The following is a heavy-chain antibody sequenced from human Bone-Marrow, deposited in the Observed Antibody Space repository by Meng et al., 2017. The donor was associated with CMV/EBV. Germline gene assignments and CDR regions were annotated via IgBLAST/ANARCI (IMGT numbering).Heavy chain of an antibody. Sequence: SETLSLTCTVSGVSISSYYWSWIRQPPGKGLECIGYIYYSGSTNYNPSLKSRVTFSVDTSKNQFSLNLTSVTAADTAVYYCARDYRQGADYYFDYWGQGTQVTVSS. D-gene: IGHD4-11*01. CDR2: IYYSGST. CDR1: GVSISSYY. CDR3: ARDYRQGADYYFDY. V-gene: IGHV4-59*01. J-gene: IGHJ4*02.